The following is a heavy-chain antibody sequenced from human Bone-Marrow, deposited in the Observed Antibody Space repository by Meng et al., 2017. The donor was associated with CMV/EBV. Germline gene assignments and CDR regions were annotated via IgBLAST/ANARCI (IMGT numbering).Heavy chain of an antibody. D-gene: IGHD3-3*01. V-gene: IGHV1-18*01. CDR2: ISAYNGNT. J-gene: IGHJ6*02. CDR3: AREKEGITIFGVVIATYGKDV. CDR1: GYTFTSYG. Sequence: ASVKVSCKASGYTFTSYGISWVRQAPGQGLEWMGWISAYNGNTNYAQKLQGRVTMTTDTSTSTAYMELRSLRSDDTAVYYCAREKEGITIFGVVIATYGKDVWGQGTTVTVSS.